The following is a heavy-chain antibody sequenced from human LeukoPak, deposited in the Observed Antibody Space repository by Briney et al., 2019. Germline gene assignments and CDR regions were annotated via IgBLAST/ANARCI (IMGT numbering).Heavy chain of an antibody. D-gene: IGHD3-10*01. CDR3: ARDSGYGGMSTDAFDI. V-gene: IGHV3-7*01. CDR1: GFTFSSYW. Sequence: GGSLRLSCAASGFTFSSYWMSWVRQAPGKGLELVANIKQDGSEKYYVDSVKGRFTISRDNAKNSLYLQMNSLRAEDTAVYYCARDSGYGGMSTDAFDIWGQGTMVTVSS. J-gene: IGHJ3*02. CDR2: IKQDGSEK.